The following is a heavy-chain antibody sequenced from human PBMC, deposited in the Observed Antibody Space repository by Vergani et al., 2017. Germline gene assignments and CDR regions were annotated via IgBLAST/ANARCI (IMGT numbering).Heavy chain of an antibody. CDR3: ARRDSSSWYTYYFDY. J-gene: IGHJ4*02. CDR2: IYYSGST. CDR1: GGSFSGYY. D-gene: IGHD6-13*01. Sequence: QVQLQQWGAGLLKPSETLSLTCAVYGGSFSGYYWSWIRQPPGKGLEWIGSIYYSGSTYYNPSLKSRVTISVDTSKNQFSLKLSSVTAADTAVYYCARRDSSSWYTYYFDYWGQGTLVTVSS. V-gene: IGHV4-34*01.